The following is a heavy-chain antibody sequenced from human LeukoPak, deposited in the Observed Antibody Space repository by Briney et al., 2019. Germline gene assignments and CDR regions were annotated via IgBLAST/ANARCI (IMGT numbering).Heavy chain of an antibody. CDR2: IYTSGST. V-gene: IGHV4-4*07. CDR3: ARLSITMVRGYYYYYMDV. CDR1: GGSISSYY. J-gene: IGHJ6*03. D-gene: IGHD3-10*01. Sequence: SETLSLTCTVSGGSISSYYWSWIRQPAGKGLEWIGRIYTSGSTNYNPSLKGRVTMSVDTSKNQFPLKLSSVTAADTAVYYCARLSITMVRGYYYYYMDVWGKGTTVTVSS.